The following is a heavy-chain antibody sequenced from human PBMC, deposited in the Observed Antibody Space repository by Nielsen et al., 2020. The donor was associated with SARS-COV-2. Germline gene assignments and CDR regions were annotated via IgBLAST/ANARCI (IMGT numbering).Heavy chain of an antibody. D-gene: IGHD2-21*02. Sequence: GESLKISCAASGFTFSTYAMHWVRQAPGKGPEWLAFISYDGYSKHYADSVKGRFTISRDNSKNTLYLQMNSLRAEDTAVYYCARDNGGYFGHWGQGTMVTVSS. CDR1: GFTFSTYA. CDR3: ARDNGGYFGH. J-gene: IGHJ3*01. V-gene: IGHV3-30*04. CDR2: ISYDGYSK.